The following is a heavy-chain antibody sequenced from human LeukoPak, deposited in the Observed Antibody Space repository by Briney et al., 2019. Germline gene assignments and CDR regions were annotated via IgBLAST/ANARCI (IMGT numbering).Heavy chain of an antibody. V-gene: IGHV1-18*01. CDR2: ISGYNGDT. CDR1: GYTFTTYG. CDR3: ARDGSQYCSSSSCYMWGAFDI. D-gene: IGHD2-2*02. J-gene: IGHJ3*02. Sequence: ASVTVSCKASGYTFTTYGISWVRQAPGQGLEWMGWISGYNGDTNYAQNLQDRVTMTTDTSTNTAYLELRSLRSDDTAVYYCARDGSQYCSSSSCYMWGAFDIWGQGTMVTVSS.